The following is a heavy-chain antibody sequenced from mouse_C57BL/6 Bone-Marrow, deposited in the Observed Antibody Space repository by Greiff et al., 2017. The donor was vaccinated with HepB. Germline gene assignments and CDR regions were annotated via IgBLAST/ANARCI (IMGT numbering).Heavy chain of an antibody. D-gene: IGHD2-1*01. CDR2: IWSGGST. V-gene: IGHV2-2*01. CDR1: GFSLTSYG. J-gene: IGHJ4*01. Sequence: VQGVESGPGLVQPSQSLSITCTVSGFSLTSYGVHWVRQSPGKGLEWLGVIWSGGSTDYNAAFISRLSISKDNSKSQVFFKMNSLQADDTAIYYCASTMVTTWNYYAMDYWGQGTSVTVSS. CDR3: ASTMVTTWNYYAMDY.